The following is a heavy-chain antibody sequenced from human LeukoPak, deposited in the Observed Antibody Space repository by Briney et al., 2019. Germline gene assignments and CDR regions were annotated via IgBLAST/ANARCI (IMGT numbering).Heavy chain of an antibody. Sequence: GGSLRLSCAASGFTFSDYYMSWIRQAPGKGLEWVSYISSGGSTIYYADSVKGRFTISRDNAKNPLYLQMNSLRAEDTAVYYCARDYGPPYYDFWSGYNNWFDPWGQGTLVTVSS. CDR2: ISSGGSTI. D-gene: IGHD3-3*01. CDR3: ARDYGPPYYDFWSGYNNWFDP. V-gene: IGHV3-11*04. J-gene: IGHJ5*02. CDR1: GFTFSDYY.